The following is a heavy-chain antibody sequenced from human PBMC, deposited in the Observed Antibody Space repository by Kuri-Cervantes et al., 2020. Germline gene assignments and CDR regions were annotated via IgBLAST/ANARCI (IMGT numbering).Heavy chain of an antibody. CDR1: GGSFSGYY. D-gene: IGHD4-17*01. J-gene: IGHJ6*03. CDR3: ARYKVTTADYYMDV. V-gene: IGHV4-34*01. Sequence: SETLSLTCAVYGGSFSGYYWSWIRQPPGKGLEWIGEIDQSGGTNYNPSLKSRVTISVETSNNQFSLKLNSVTAADTAVYYCARYKVTTADYYMDVWGKGISVTVSS. CDR2: IDQSGGT.